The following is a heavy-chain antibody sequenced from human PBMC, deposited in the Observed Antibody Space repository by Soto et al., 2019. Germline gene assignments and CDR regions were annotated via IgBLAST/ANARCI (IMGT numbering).Heavy chain of an antibody. Sequence: QVQLVESGGGVVQPGRSLRLSCAASGFIFSSFAMHWVRQAPGKGLEWVAVIWYDGGNKYYADSVRGRFTISRDNSKNTVYLQMNSLRAEDTAVYYCARDQSGSYPYNWFDPWGQGTLVTVSS. CDR1: GFIFSSFA. J-gene: IGHJ5*02. CDR2: IWYDGGNK. D-gene: IGHD1-26*01. V-gene: IGHV3-33*01. CDR3: ARDQSGSYPYNWFDP.